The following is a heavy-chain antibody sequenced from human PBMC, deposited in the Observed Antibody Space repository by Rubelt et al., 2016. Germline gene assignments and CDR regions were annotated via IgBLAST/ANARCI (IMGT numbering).Heavy chain of an antibody. V-gene: IGHV4-61*01. CDR2: IYYSGST. Sequence: QVQLQESGPGLVKPSETLSLTCTVSGGSVSSGSYYWSWIRQPPGKGLEWIGYIYYSGSTNYNPSLQSRVNIPIDTSKNQFSPKLSAVTAADTAVDYCARLKVYAASYYYCYMDVGGDGATVTVSS. D-gene: IGHD2-8*01. CDR3: ARLKVYAASYYYCYMDV. J-gene: IGHJ6*03. CDR1: GGSVSSGSYY.